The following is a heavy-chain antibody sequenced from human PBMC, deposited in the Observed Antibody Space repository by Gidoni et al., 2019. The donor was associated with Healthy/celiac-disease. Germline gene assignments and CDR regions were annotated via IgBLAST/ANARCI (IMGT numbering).Heavy chain of an antibody. D-gene: IGHD7-27*01. V-gene: IGHV1-69-2*01. Sequence: EVQLVQSGAEVKKPGATVKISCKVSGYTFTDYYMHWVQQAPGKGLEWMGLVDPEDGETIYAEKFQGRVTITADTSTDTAYMELSSLRSEDTAVYYCATAFKVTGDNYYYYGMDVWGQGTTVTVSS. J-gene: IGHJ6*02. CDR1: GYTFTDYY. CDR2: VDPEDGET. CDR3: ATAFKVTGDNYYYYGMDV.